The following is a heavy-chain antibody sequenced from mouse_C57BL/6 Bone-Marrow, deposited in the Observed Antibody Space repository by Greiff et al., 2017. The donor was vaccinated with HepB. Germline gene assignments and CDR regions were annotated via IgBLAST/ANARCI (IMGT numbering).Heavy chain of an antibody. CDR3: ARFITTNGEKYYYAMDY. V-gene: IGHV1-81*01. CDR2: IYPRSGNT. CDR1: GYTFTSYG. J-gene: IGHJ4*01. Sequence: QVQLQQSGAELARPGASVKLSCKASGYTFTSYGISWVKQRTGQGLEWIGEIYPRSGNTYYNEKFKGKATLTADKSSSTAYIELRSLTSEDSAVYFCARFITTNGEKYYYAMDYWGQGTSVTVSS. D-gene: IGHD1-1*01.